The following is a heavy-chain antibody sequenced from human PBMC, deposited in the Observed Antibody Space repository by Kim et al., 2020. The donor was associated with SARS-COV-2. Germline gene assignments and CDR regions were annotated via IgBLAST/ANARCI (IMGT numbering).Heavy chain of an antibody. D-gene: IGHD6-19*01. J-gene: IGHJ4*02. Sequence: SETLSLTCTVSGGSVSSGSYYWSWIRQPPGKGLEWIGYIYYSGSTNYNPSLKSRVTISVDTSKNQFSLKLSSVTAADTAVYYCAGSTDLPVAGTDYRGQG. CDR2: IYYSGST. CDR3: AGSTDLPVAGTDY. CDR1: GGSVSSGSYY. V-gene: IGHV4-61*01.